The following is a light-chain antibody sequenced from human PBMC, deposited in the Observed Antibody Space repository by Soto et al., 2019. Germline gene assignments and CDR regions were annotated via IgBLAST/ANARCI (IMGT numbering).Light chain of an antibody. CDR1: QSLFHNSNNKNS. Sequence: DIVMTQSPDSLLGSLGESATITCKPSQSLFHNSNNKNSLAWYQQKPGQPTKLIIYWEPTRESGVTDRFSGSGSGTDFTLTIRSLQAEDVAVYYCQKYYTTPWTCGNGNKVDIK. J-gene: IGKJ1*01. CDR3: QKYYTTPWT. CDR2: WEP. V-gene: IGKV4-1*01.